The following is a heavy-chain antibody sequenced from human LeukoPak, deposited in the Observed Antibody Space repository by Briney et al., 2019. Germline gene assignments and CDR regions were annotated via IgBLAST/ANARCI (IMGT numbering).Heavy chain of an antibody. V-gene: IGHV1-18*01. D-gene: IGHD3-16*01. CDR1: GGTFSSYA. CDR2: ISAYNGNT. Sequence: VASVKVSCKASGGTFSSYAISWVRQAPGQGLEWMGWISAYNGNTNYAQKLQGRVTMTTDTSTSTAYMELSSLRSEDTAVYYCARTPPGGDVDHWGQGTLVTVSS. J-gene: IGHJ4*02. CDR3: ARTPPGGDVDH.